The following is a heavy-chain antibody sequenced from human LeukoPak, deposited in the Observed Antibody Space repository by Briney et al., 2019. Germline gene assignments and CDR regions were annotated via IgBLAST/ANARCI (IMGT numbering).Heavy chain of an antibody. CDR3: ARDIGDHNDY. D-gene: IGHD4-17*01. CDR2: INPSGGST. V-gene: IGHV1-46*01. CDR1: GYTFTSYY. Sequence: GASVKVSCKTSGYTFTSYYMHWVRQAPGLGLEWMGLINPSGGSTTYAQKFQGRVTMTRDTSTSTVYMELSSLRSEDTAVYYCARDIGDHNDYWGQGTLVTVSS. J-gene: IGHJ4*02.